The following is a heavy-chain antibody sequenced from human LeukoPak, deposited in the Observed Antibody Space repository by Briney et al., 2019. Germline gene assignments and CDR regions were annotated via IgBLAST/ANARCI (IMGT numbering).Heavy chain of an antibody. V-gene: IGHV4-59*01. Sequence: SETLSLTCTVSGGSISSYYWSWIRQPPGKGLEWIGYIYYSGSTNYNPSLKSRVTISVDTSKNQFSLKLSSVTAADTAVYYCARDILYSYGFSRDAFDIWGQGTMVTVSS. D-gene: IGHD5-18*01. J-gene: IGHJ3*02. CDR1: GGSISSYY. CDR3: ARDILYSYGFSRDAFDI. CDR2: IYYSGST.